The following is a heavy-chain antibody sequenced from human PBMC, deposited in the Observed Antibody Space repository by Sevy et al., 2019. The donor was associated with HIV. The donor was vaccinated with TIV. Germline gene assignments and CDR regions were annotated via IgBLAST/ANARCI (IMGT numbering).Heavy chain of an antibody. CDR1: GFTFSSYG. CDR3: ANFRGRFHGSSWIYYDYSLDV. D-gene: IGHD6-13*01. J-gene: IGHJ6*02. V-gene: IGHV3-30*12. Sequence: GGSLRLSCAASGFTFSSYGMHWVRQAPGKGLEWVALISKDGFDKDYVDSVKGRFTISRDNSKDIVYLQMNSLRADDTAVYYCANFRGRFHGSSWIYYDYSLDVWGQGTTVTVSS. CDR2: ISKDGFDK.